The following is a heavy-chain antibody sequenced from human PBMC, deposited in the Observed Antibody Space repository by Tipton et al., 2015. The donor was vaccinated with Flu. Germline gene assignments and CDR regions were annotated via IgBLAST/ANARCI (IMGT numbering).Heavy chain of an antibody. D-gene: IGHD3-3*01. V-gene: IGHV4-39*01. J-gene: IGHJ5*02. Sequence: TLSLTCTVSGGSISSYYWGWIRQPPGKGLEWIGSIYYSGSTYYNPSLKSRVTISVDTSKNQFSLKLSSVTAADTAVYYCARQSVMSKYYDFWSGYYADWFDPWGQGTLVTVSS. CDR1: GGSISSYY. CDR2: IYYSGST. CDR3: ARQSVMSKYYDFWSGYYADWFDP.